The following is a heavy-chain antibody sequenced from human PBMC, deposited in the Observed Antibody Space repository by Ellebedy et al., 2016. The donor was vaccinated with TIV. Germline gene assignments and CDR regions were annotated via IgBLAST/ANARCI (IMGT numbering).Heavy chain of an antibody. V-gene: IGHV3-74*01. D-gene: IGHD2-2*01. CDR3: AKDWSGIPTAWGAFDI. CDR1: GFTFRSYW. J-gene: IGHJ3*02. Sequence: GESLKISXVVSGFTFRSYWMHWVREAPGKGLVWVSRINSDGSSTNYADSVKGRFTISRDNSKNSVSLQMNSLRAEDTAVYYCAKDWSGIPTAWGAFDIWGQGTMVSVSS. CDR2: INSDGSST.